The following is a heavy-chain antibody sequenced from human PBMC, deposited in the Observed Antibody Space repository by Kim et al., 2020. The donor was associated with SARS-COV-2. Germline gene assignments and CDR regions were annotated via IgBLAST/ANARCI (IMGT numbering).Heavy chain of an antibody. D-gene: IGHD3-10*02. J-gene: IGHJ3*02. CDR2: ISAYNGNT. CDR1: GYTFTSYG. CDR3: ARDPVLQAQGARAFDI. V-gene: IGHV1-18*01. Sequence: ASVKVSCKASGYTFTSYGISWVRQAPGQGLEWMGWISAYNGNTNYAQKLQGRVTMTTDTSTSTAYMELRSLRSDDTAVYYCARDPVLQAQGARAFDIWGQGTMVTVSS.